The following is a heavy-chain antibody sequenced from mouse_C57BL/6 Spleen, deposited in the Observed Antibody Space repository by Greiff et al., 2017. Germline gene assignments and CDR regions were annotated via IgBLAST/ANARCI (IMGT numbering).Heavy chain of an antibody. CDR3: ARSNGNPYYAMDY. CDR1: GYTFTSYG. Sequence: VQLQQSGAELARPGASVKLSCKASGYTFTSYGISWVKQRTGQGLEWIGEIYPRSGNTYYNEKFKGKATLNADKSSSTAYMELRSLTSEDSAVYFCARSNGNPYYAMDYWGQGTSVTVSS. J-gene: IGHJ4*01. CDR2: IYPRSGNT. V-gene: IGHV1-81*01. D-gene: IGHD2-1*01.